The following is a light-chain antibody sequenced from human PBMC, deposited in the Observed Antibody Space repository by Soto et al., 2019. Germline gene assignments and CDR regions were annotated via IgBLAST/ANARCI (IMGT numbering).Light chain of an antibody. CDR3: QQSYSTPFA. V-gene: IGKV1-39*01. CDR2: AAS. J-gene: IGKJ5*01. CDR1: QSISSY. Sequence: LRMTQSPPSLSACLGDTVTITWRASQSISSYLKRYQQKPGKAYKTLIYAASNLQSGVPSTFSGSGSGTDCTLTISSLQPQDVATYYGQQSYSTPFAFGQGTRLEIK.